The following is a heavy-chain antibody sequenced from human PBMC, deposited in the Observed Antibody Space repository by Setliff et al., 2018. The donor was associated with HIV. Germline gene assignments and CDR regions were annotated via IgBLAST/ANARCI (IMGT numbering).Heavy chain of an antibody. CDR2: ISGSGDST. V-gene: IGHV3-23*01. J-gene: IGHJ6*02. CDR3: AKTLPTLYPPHDYYFAMDV. Sequence: GGSLRLSCVASGFRFRGHAMNWVRQAPGKGLEWVSAISGSGDSTFYADSLKGRFTISRDNSKNTLYLQMNSLRAEDTAVYYCAKTLPTLYPPHDYYFAMDVWGQGTTVTVSS. CDR1: GFRFRGHA. D-gene: IGHD2-15*01.